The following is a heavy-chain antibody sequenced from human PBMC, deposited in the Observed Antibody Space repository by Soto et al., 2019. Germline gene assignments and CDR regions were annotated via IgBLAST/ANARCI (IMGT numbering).Heavy chain of an antibody. J-gene: IGHJ5*02. Sequence: SGPTLVNPTQTLTLTCIFSGFSLRTSGVGVGWIRQPPGKALEWLGFIYWNDDKRYSPSLKSRVTITKDTSKNQVVLTMTNMEPVDTATYYCAKSGSSGWYGWFDPWGQGTLVTVSS. CDR2: IYWNDDK. CDR3: AKSGSSGWYGWFDP. CDR1: GFSLRTSGVG. D-gene: IGHD6-19*01. V-gene: IGHV2-5*01.